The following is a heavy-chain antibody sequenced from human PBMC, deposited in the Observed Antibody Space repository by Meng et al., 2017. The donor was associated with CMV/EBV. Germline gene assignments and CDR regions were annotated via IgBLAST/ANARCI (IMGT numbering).Heavy chain of an antibody. J-gene: IGHJ4*02. D-gene: IGHD3-10*01. V-gene: IGHV4-30-4*08. CDR3: AREAYGSGSYSGY. CDR1: GGSISSGDYY. CDR2: IYYSGST. Sequence: QGEVQASGPGLVKPSQTLSLTCTVSGGSISSGDYYWSWIRQSPGKGLEWIGYIYYSGSTYYNPSLKSRVTISVDTSKNQFSLKLSSVTAADTAVYYCAREAYGSGSYSGYWGQGTLVTVSS.